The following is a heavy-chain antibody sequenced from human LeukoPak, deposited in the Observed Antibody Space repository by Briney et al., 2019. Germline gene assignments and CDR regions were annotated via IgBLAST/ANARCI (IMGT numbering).Heavy chain of an antibody. CDR3: ASSSWSSEYFHY. V-gene: IGHV3-66*01. CDR2: FYSGGST. Sequence: PGGSLRLSCAASGFTLSSYYMSWVRQAAGKGLEWVSVFYSGGSTRYADSVKGRFTISRDNSKNTLYLQLNSLRAEDTAVYFCASSSWSSEYFHYWGQGTLVTVSS. D-gene: IGHD6-13*01. J-gene: IGHJ1*01. CDR1: GFTLSSYY.